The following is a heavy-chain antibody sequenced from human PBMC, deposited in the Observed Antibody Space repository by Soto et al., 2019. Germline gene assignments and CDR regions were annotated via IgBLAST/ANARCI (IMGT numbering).Heavy chain of an antibody. CDR3: ARFPRPVEWLLYRDPTEFDY. D-gene: IGHD3-3*01. Sequence: SETLSLTCTVSGGSISSGGYYWSWIRQHPGKGLEWIGYIYYSGSTYYNPSLKSRVTISVDTSKNQFSLKLSSVTAADTAVYYCARFPRPVEWLLYRDPTEFDYWGQGTLVTVSS. J-gene: IGHJ4*02. CDR1: GGSISSGGYY. V-gene: IGHV4-31*03. CDR2: IYYSGST.